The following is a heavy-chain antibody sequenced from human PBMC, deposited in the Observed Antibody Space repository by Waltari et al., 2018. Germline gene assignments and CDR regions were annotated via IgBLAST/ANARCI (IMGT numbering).Heavy chain of an antibody. CDR3: AREVGDSGYAGDLDY. CDR2: IKQDGSEK. V-gene: IGHV3-7*01. D-gene: IGHD5-12*01. CDR1: GFTFSSYW. J-gene: IGHJ4*02. Sequence: EVQLVESGGGLVQPGGSLRLSCAASGFTFSSYWMSWVRQAPGKGLEWVANIKQDGSEKYYVDSVKGRFTISRDNAKNSLYLQMNSLRAEDTAVYYCAREVGDSGYAGDLDYWGQGTLVTVSS.